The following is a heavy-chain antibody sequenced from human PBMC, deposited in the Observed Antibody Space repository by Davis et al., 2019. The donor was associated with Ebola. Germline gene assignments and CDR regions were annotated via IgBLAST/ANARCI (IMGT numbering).Heavy chain of an antibody. V-gene: IGHV3-48*04. J-gene: IGHJ4*02. CDR3: ARGGGYGSSSGDY. D-gene: IGHD6-6*01. Sequence: GESLKISCAASGFTFSYYDMNWVRQAPGKGLEWVSYISSDTRTIYYADSVKGRFTISRDNAQNSLSLQMNSLRAEDTAVYFCARGGGYGSSSGDYWGQGTLVTVSS. CDR1: GFTFSYYD. CDR2: ISSDTRTI.